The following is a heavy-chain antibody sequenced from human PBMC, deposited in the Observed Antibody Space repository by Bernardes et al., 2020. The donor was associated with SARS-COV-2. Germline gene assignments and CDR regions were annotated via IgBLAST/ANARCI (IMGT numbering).Heavy chain of an antibody. CDR1: GFTLSSYA. CDR2: ISYDGSNK. Sequence: GGSLRLSCAASGFTLSSYAMSWVRQAPGKGLEWVALISYDGSNKYHADSVKGRFTISRDNSKNTLYLQMNSLRGEDTAVYYCARGYGGNYYYGMDVWGQGTTVTVSS. V-gene: IGHV3-30-3*01. D-gene: IGHD4-17*01. J-gene: IGHJ6*02. CDR3: ARGYGGNYYYGMDV.